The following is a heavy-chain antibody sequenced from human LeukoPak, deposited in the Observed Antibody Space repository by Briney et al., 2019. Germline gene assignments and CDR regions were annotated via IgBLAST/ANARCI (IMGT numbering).Heavy chain of an antibody. CDR3: ARVVAVAGIYYYYYMDV. CDR2: INHSGST. J-gene: IGHJ6*03. V-gene: IGHV4-34*01. CDR1: GGSFSGYY. Sequence: SETLSLTCAVYGGSFSGYYWSWIRQPPGKGLEWIGEINHSGSTNYNPSLKSRVTISVDTSKNQFSLKLSSVTAADTAVYYCARVVAVAGIYYYYYMDVWGKGATVTVSS. D-gene: IGHD6-19*01.